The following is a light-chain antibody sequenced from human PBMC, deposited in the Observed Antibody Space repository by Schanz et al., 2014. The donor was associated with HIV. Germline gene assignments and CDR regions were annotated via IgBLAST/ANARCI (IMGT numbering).Light chain of an antibody. V-gene: IGLV1-40*01. CDR3: AAWDDSLSGWV. CDR2: GNT. CDR1: SSNIGADYD. J-gene: IGLJ3*02. Sequence: QSVLTQPPSVSGAPGQRVTISCTGTSSNIGADYDVHWYQQVPGTAPKLLIHGNTNRPSGVPARFSASRSGTSASLAISGLQSADEADYHCAAWDDSLSGWVFGGGTKVTVL.